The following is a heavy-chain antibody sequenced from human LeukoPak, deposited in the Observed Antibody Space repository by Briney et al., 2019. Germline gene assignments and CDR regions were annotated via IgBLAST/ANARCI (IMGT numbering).Heavy chain of an antibody. V-gene: IGHV3-48*01. J-gene: IGHJ4*02. Sequence: GGSLRLSCAASGFNFNVYSMNWVRQAPGKGLEWISYMTSDSNTKYYADSVRGRFTISRDNAKKSVYLELSNLRADDTAKYYWARSGEWFGEYWRQGT. CDR3: ARSGEWFGEY. CDR1: GFNFNVYS. CDR2: MTSDSNTK. D-gene: IGHD3-10*01.